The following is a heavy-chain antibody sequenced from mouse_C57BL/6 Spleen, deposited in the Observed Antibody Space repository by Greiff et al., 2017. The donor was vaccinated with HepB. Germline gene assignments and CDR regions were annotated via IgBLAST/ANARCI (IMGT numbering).Heavy chain of an antibody. CDR2: INPSSGYT. CDR1: GYTFTSYT. J-gene: IGHJ4*01. CDR3: ARDTYGSSPDYAMDY. Sequence: QVQLKQSGAELARPGASVKMSCKASGYTFTSYTMHWVKQRPGQGLEWIGYINPSSGYTKYNQKFKDKATLTADKSSSTAYMQLSSLTSEDSAVYYCARDTYGSSPDYAMDYWGQGTSVTVSS. V-gene: IGHV1-4*01. D-gene: IGHD1-1*01.